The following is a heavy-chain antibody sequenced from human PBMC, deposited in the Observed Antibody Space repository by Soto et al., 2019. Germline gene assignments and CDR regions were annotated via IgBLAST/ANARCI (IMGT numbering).Heavy chain of an antibody. D-gene: IGHD2-15*01. V-gene: IGHV3-23*01. J-gene: IGHJ6*03. CDR3: AKDKCSSSCNYYYMDV. CDR2: ISGSGGTT. CDR1: GFTFSSYA. Sequence: GGSLRLSCAASGFTFSSYAMSWVRQAPGKGLEWVSGISGSGGTTYYADSVRGRFTISRGNSNSTLFLQMSSLRAEDTAVYFCAKDKCSSSCNYYYMDVWAKGTTVTVSS.